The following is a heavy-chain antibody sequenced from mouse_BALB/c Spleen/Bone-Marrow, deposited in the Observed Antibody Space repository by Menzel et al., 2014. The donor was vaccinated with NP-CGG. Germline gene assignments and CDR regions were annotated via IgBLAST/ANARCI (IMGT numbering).Heavy chain of an antibody. V-gene: IGHV1S56*01. CDR2: IYPGNVNT. D-gene: IGHD2-2*01. CDR1: GYTFTSYY. J-gene: IGHJ1*01. CDR3: ARRYGYGDWYFDG. Sequence: VQGVEPGPELVKPGASVRISCKASGYTFTSYYIHWVKRRPGQGLEWIGWIYPGNVNTKYNEKFKGKATLTADKSSSTAYMQLSSLTSEDSAVYFCARRYGYGDWYFDGWGAGTTVTVSS.